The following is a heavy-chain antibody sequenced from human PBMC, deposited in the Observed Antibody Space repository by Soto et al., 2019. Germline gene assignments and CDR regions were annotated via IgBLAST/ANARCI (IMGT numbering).Heavy chain of an antibody. J-gene: IGHJ6*02. CDR1: GFTFSNAW. Sequence: PGGSLRLSCAASGFTFSNAWMSWVRQAPGKGLEWVGRIKSKTDGETTDYAAPVKGRFTISRDDSKNTLYLQMNSLKTEDTAVYYCTTDFATWIKLWEFSGYYGMDVWGQGTTVTVSS. CDR3: TTDFATWIKLWEFSGYYGMDV. D-gene: IGHD5-18*01. V-gene: IGHV3-15*01. CDR2: IKSKTDGETT.